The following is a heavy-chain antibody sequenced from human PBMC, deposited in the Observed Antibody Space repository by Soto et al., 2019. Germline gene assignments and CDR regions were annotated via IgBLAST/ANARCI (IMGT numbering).Heavy chain of an antibody. CDR1: DGYISSIGCC. J-gene: IGHJ6*04. V-gene: IGHV4-39*01. Sequence: SQTHSLTYTVSDGYISSIGCCWIWIHQPPGKALEWIVCIYYSASTYYNPSRKSTVTISVDTSKNQFSLKLSSVTAGDTAVYFCASRLRQWTHYYGMDVWGKGTMVTVSS. CDR2: IYYSAST. CDR3: ASRLRQWTHYYGMDV. D-gene: IGHD6-19*01.